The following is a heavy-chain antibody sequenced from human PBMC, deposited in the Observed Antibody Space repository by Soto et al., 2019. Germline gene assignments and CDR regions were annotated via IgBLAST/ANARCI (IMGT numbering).Heavy chain of an antibody. CDR3: VRGKDQYTTLTYSYYDQ. CDR1: GFTCSRYW. V-gene: IGHV3-74*01. CDR2: INSDGSMT. J-gene: IGHJ5*02. Sequence: EVQLVESGGGLVQPGGSLRLSCAASGFTCSRYWMHWVRQAPGEGLMWVSRINSDGSMTSYADSVKGRFTISRDNAKNTVYLHMNSLRAEDTARYYCVRGKDQYTTLTYSYYDQWGQGTLGTVSS. D-gene: IGHD4-4*01.